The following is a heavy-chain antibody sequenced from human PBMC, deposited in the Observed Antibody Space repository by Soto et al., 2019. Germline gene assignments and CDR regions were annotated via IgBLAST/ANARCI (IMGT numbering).Heavy chain of an antibody. CDR3: ARESRTVTTLGPIGY. J-gene: IGHJ4*02. Sequence: GGSLRLSCAASGFTVSSNYMSWVRQAPGKGLEWVSVIYSGGSTYYADSVKGRFTISRHNSKNTLYLQMNSLRAEDTAVYYCARESRTVTTLGPIGYWGQGTLVTVSS. CDR1: GFTVSSNY. D-gene: IGHD4-4*01. CDR2: IYSGGST. V-gene: IGHV3-53*04.